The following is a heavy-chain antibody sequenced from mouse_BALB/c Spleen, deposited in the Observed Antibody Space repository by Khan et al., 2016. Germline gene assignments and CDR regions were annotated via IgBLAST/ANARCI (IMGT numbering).Heavy chain of an antibody. CDR2: INPSNGRT. V-gene: IGHV1S81*02. J-gene: IGHJ2*01. Sequence: QVQLQQSGAELVKPGASVKLSCKASGYTFTSYWMHWVKQRPGQGLEWIGEINPSNGRTNYNEKFKTKATLTVDKYSSTDYMQLSSLTSDDSAVYSCARSGGNYDYWGQGTTLTVSS. CDR1: GYTFTSYW. D-gene: IGHD2-1*01. CDR3: ARSGGNYDY.